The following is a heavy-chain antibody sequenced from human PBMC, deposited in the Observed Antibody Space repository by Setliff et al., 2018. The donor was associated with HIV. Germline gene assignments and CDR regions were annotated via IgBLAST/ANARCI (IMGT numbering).Heavy chain of an antibody. CDR2: IFYSGST. CDR3: TRRGADSYYPRPLDV. J-gene: IGHJ6*04. V-gene: IGHV4-61*01. Sequence: SETLSLTCTVSGGSVSTGNYYWNWIRLPPGKGLEWIGCIFYSGSTNYNPSLKSRVTISVDTSKNQFSLRLNSVTAADTAIYYCTRRGADSYYPRPLDVWGKGTTVTVSS. D-gene: IGHD3-10*01. CDR1: GGSVSTGNYY.